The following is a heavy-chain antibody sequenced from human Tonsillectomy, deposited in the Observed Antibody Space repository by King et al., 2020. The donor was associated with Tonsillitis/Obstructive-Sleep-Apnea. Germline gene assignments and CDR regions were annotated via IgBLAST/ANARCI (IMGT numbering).Heavy chain of an antibody. D-gene: IGHD5-18*01. J-gene: IGHJ3*02. CDR3: ARIQPRGFSYGPDDAFDI. CDR1: GFSLSTSGMC. CDR2: IDWDDDK. Sequence: VTLKESGPALVKPTQTLTLTCTFSGFSLSTSGMCVSWIRQPSGKALEWLARIDWDDDKYYSIFLKNRFTISKDTSKNQVVLTMTSMDPVDTGTYYCARIQPRGFSYGPDDAFDIWGQGTMVTVSS. V-gene: IGHV2-70*11.